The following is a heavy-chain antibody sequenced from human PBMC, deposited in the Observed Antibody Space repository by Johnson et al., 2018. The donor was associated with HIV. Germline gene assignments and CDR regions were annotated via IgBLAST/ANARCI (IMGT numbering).Heavy chain of an antibody. J-gene: IGHJ3*02. CDR2: IYSDGSNV. Sequence: VQLVESGGGLVQPGGSLRLSCAASGFTVSSNYMSWVRQAPGTGLEWVSVIYSDGSNVNYADSVKGRFTISRDNAKDTLHLLMNSLGVEDTALYYCARQRDYYDSSGYWVDTFDIWGQGTGVTVA. CDR3: ARQRDYYDSSGYWVDTFDI. D-gene: IGHD3-22*01. CDR1: GFTVSSNY. V-gene: IGHV3-66*04.